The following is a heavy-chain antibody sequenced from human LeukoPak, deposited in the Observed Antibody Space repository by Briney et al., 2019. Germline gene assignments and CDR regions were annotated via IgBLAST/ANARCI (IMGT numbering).Heavy chain of an antibody. D-gene: IGHD2-15*01. CDR2: ISGSGGST. J-gene: IGHJ5*02. V-gene: IGHV3-23*01. CDR3: AKDGYCSGGSCYIGDNWFDP. Sequence: GGSLRLSCAASGFTFSSYAMSWVRQAPGNGLERVSAISGSGGSTYYADSVKGRFTISRDNSKNTLYLQMNSLRAEDTAVYYCAKDGYCSGGSCYIGDNWFDPWGQGTLVTVSS. CDR1: GFTFSSYA.